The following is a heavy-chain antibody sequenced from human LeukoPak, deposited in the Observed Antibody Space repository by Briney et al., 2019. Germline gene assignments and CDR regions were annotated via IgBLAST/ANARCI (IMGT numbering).Heavy chain of an antibody. V-gene: IGHV4-4*07. CDR3: ARRWTVENTFDV. CDR1: GVSINGRY. CDR2: IYSSGGT. J-gene: IGHJ3*01. D-gene: IGHD3/OR15-3a*01. Sequence: SETLSLTCIVSGVSINGRYWGWIRQPAGKGLEWIGHIYSSGGTYYNPSLKSRVTMSVDTSANHFYLRLTSVTAADTALYYCARRWTVENTFDVWGQGTMVTVSS.